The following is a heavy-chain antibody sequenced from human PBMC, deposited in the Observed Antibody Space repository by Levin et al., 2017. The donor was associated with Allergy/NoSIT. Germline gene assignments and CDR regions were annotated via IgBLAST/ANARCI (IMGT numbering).Heavy chain of an antibody. D-gene: IGHD4/OR15-4a*01. J-gene: IGHJ3*01. CDR2: ITGGGFNT. CDR1: GFTISEYA. Sequence: PGGSLRLSCAVSGFTISEYAMAWVRQAPGKGLEWVSVITGGGFNTYYGDSVKGRFTVSRDDSKDTLHLELTSLRAEDTSVYYCAKKQGATSGFSFDVWGQGTMVTVSS. CDR3: AKKQGATSGFSFDV. V-gene: IGHV3-23*01.